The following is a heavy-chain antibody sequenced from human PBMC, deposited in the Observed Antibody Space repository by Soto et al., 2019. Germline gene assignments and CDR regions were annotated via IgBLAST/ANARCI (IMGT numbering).Heavy chain of an antibody. J-gene: IGHJ4*02. CDR3: AKRSSSSTFDY. CDR2: ISGNGGST. Sequence: GGSLRRSCAASGFTFSSCAMGWVRQAPGKGLEWVSGISGNGGSTYYADSVKGRFTISRDTSKNTLYLQMNSLRAEDTAVYYCAKRSSSSTFDYWGQGTLVTVSS. D-gene: IGHD6-6*01. V-gene: IGHV3-23*01. CDR1: GFTFSSCA.